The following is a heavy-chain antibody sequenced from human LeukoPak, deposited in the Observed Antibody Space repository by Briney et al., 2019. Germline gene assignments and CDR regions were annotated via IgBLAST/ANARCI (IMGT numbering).Heavy chain of an antibody. J-gene: IGHJ4*02. D-gene: IGHD3-16*01. CDR3: ARDFYTGHY. CDR1: GFTFSSYS. Sequence: GGSLRLSCAASGFTFSSYSMNWVRQAPGKGLVWVSGINRDGSTPIYADSVKGRFTISRDNANNTLYLQMNSLRAEDTAVYYCARDFYTGHYWGQGTLVTVSS. V-gene: IGHV3-74*01. CDR2: INRDGSTP.